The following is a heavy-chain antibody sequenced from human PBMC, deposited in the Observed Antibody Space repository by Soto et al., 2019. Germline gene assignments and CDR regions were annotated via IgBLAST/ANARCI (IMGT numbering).Heavy chain of an antibody. J-gene: IGHJ6*02. CDR1: ELNFSWSA. CDR2: IRSRANNYAT. Sequence: GGSLRLSCAASELNFSWSAIHWVRQAPGKGLEWVGRIRSRANNYATSSGESVRGRFTFFRDDSKNMAFLQMNTLKTEDTAIYYCAXGQQAAIGDYYYHGLDVWGQGTSVTVSS. CDR3: AXGQQAAIGDYYYHGLDV. D-gene: IGHD3-10*01. V-gene: IGHV3-73*01.